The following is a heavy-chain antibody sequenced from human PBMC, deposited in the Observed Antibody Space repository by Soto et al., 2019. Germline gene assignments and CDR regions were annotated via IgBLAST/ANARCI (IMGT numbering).Heavy chain of an antibody. Sequence: PGGSLRLSCAASGFTFSSYAMHWVRQAPGKGLEWVAVISYDGSNKYYADSVKGRFTISRDNSKNTLYLQMSSLRAEDTAVYYCARGACSGGSCYSWNQYFGYWGQGTLVTVSS. CDR3: ARGACSGGSCYSWNQYFGY. CDR2: ISYDGSNK. V-gene: IGHV3-30-3*01. J-gene: IGHJ4*02. CDR1: GFTFSSYA. D-gene: IGHD2-15*01.